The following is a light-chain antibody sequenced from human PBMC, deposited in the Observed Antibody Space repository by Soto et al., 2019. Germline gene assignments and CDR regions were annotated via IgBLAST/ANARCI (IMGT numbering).Light chain of an antibody. CDR2: EVS. V-gene: IGLV2-14*01. CDR1: SSDVGGYNY. J-gene: IGLJ2*01. CDR3: SSYTSSSTVV. Sequence: QSALTQPASVSGSPGQSITISCTGTSSDVGGYNYVSWYQQHPGKAPKLMIYEVSKRPSGVSNRFSGSKSDNTASLTISGLQAEDESEYYCSSYTSSSTVVFGGGTQLTVL.